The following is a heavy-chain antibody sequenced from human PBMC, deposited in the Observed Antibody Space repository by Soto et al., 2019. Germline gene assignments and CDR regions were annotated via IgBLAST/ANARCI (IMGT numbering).Heavy chain of an antibody. J-gene: IGHJ4*01. CDR3: ARASVGDYPLLDN. CDR1: GGYYRSYT. CDR2: VIPILGVV. Sequence: QVQVVQSGAEVKKPGSSVKVSCKASGGYYRSYTITWVRQAPGQGLEWMGRVIPILGVVNYAQKFQGKVTFTADKSTSTAYMELSSLRSDDTAVYYCARASVGDYPLLDNWGQGTLVTVSS. V-gene: IGHV1-69*02. D-gene: IGHD4-17*01.